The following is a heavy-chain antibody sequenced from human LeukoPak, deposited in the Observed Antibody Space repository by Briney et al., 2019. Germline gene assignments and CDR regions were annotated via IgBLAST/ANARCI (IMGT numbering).Heavy chain of an antibody. CDR3: ANHYYTAMVFGWFDP. D-gene: IGHD5-18*01. Sequence: WETLSLTCTVSGGSISRTSYYWGWIRQPPGKGLEWIGTIYYSGTTYYNPSLKSRVTISVDTSKNQFSLKLSSVTAADTAVYYCANHYYTAMVFGWFDPWGQGTLVTVSS. V-gene: IGHV4-39*01. CDR2: IYYSGTT. J-gene: IGHJ5*02. CDR1: GGSISRTSYY.